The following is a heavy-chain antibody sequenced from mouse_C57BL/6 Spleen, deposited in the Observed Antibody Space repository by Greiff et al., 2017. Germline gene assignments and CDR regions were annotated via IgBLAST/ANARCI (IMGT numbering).Heavy chain of an antibody. CDR1: GYTFTSYW. J-gene: IGHJ4*01. D-gene: IGHD2-4*01. V-gene: IGHV1-69*01. CDR3: ARRDYEYYAMDY. Sequence: QVQLQQPGAELVMPGASVKLSYKASGYTFTSYWMHWVKQRPGQGLEWIGEIDPSDSYTNYNQKFKGKSTLTVDKSSSTAYMQLSSLTSEDSAVYYCARRDYEYYAMDYWGQGTSVTVSS. CDR2: IDPSDSYT.